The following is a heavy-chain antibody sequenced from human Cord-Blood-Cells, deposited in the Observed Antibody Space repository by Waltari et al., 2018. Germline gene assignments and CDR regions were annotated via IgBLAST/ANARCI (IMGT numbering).Heavy chain of an antibody. Sequence: QVQLQQWGAGLLKPSETLSLTCAVYGGSFSGYYWSWISQPPGKGLEWIGEINHSGSTNYNPSLKSRVTISVDTSKNQFSLKLSSVTAADTAVYYCARGLRGDRDIVATIDYWGQGTLVTVSS. J-gene: IGHJ4*02. CDR1: GGSFSGYY. CDR2: INHSGST. V-gene: IGHV4-34*01. D-gene: IGHD5-12*01. CDR3: ARGLRGDRDIVATIDY.